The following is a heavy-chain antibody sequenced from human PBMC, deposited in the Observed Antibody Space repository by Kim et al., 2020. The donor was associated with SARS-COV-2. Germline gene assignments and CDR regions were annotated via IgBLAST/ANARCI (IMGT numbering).Heavy chain of an antibody. Sequence: SYIYYADSVKGRFTISRDNAKNSLYLQMNSLRAEDTAVYYCASLGEVADYWGQGTLVTVSS. J-gene: IGHJ4*02. CDR2: SYI. D-gene: IGHD3-16*01. V-gene: IGHV3-21*01. CDR3: ASLGEVADY.